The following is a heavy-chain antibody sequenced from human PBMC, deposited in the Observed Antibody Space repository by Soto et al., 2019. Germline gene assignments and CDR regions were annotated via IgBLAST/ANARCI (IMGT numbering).Heavy chain of an antibody. Sequence: GGSLRLSCAASGFTFSSYWMHWVRQAPGKGLVWVSRINSDGSSTSYADSVKGRFTISRDNAKNTLYLQMNSLRAEDTAVYYCARDSVVDFWSGYPFGMDVWGQGTTVTVS. CDR1: GFTFSSYW. D-gene: IGHD3-3*01. CDR2: INSDGSST. CDR3: ARDSVVDFWSGYPFGMDV. V-gene: IGHV3-74*01. J-gene: IGHJ6*02.